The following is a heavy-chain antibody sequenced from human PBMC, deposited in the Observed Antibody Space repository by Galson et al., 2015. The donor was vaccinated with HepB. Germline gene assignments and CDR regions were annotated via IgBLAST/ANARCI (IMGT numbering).Heavy chain of an antibody. V-gene: IGHV3-30*18. CDR1: GFTFSSYG. D-gene: IGHD4-11*01. J-gene: IGHJ4*02. CDR2: ISYDGSNK. Sequence: SLRLSCAASGFTFSSYGMHWVRQAPGKGLEWVAVISYDGSNKYYADSVKGRFTISRDNSKNTLYLQMNSLRAEDTAVYYCAKAKGTHVLTTALDYWGQGTLVTVSS. CDR3: AKAKGTHVLTTALDY.